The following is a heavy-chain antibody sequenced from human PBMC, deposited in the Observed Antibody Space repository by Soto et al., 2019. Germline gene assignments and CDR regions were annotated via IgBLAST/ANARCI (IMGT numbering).Heavy chain of an antibody. CDR3: ATWHEREHAYDV. CDR1: GLTVSGKKY. V-gene: IGHV3-53*01. J-gene: IGHJ3*01. CDR2: LYDVDGS. Sequence: DVQLVESGGGLMQPGESLRLSCAASGLTVSGKKYVAWVRQAPGKGLEWVSALYDVDGSYYADSVKGRFTTSSDSSKTTAYLQTNGLRPDDTAVYYCATWHEREHAYDVWGQGTTVTVSS. D-gene: IGHD1-1*01.